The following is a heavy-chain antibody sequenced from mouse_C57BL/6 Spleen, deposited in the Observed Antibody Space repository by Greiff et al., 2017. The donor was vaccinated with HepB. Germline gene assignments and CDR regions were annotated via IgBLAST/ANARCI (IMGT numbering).Heavy chain of an antibody. V-gene: IGHV1-80*01. CDR3: ARRDYYSLPWFAY. CDR1: GYAFSSYW. D-gene: IGHD2-12*01. Sequence: QVQLQQSGAELVKPGASVKISCKASGYAFSSYWMNWVKQRPGKGLEWIGQIYPGDGDTNYNGKFKGKATLTADKSSSTAYMQLSSLTSEDSAVYFCARRDYYSLPWFAYWGQGTLVTVSA. J-gene: IGHJ3*01. CDR2: IYPGDGDT.